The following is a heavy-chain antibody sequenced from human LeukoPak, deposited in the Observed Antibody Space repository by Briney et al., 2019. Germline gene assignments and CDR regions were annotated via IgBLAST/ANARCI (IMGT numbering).Heavy chain of an antibody. CDR3: TKNDVGDYGT. Sequence: SETLSLTCAVYGGSFSGYYWSWIRQPPGKGLEWIGEINHSGSTNYNPSLRSRVTVSVDTSKNQFSLKLSSVTATDTAVYYCTKNDVGDYGTWGQGTLVIVSS. V-gene: IGHV4-34*01. CDR2: INHSGST. D-gene: IGHD4-17*01. CDR1: GGSFSGYY. J-gene: IGHJ5*02.